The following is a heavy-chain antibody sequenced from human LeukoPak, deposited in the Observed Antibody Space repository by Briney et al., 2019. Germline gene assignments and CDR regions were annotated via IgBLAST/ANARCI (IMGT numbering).Heavy chain of an antibody. Sequence: GGSLRLSCGVSGFTFSSYSMNWVRRAPGKGLEWVSSISTVSRYIYYADSVKGRFTISRDNSKNTLYLQMNSLRAEDTAVYYCAKGGKGYYYDSSGYYWGQGTLVTVSS. V-gene: IGHV3-21*04. CDR1: GFTFSSYS. CDR2: ISTVSRYI. D-gene: IGHD3-22*01. J-gene: IGHJ4*02. CDR3: AKGGKGYYYDSSGYY.